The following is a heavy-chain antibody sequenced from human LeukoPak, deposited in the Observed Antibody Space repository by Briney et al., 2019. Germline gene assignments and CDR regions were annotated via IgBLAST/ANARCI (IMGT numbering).Heavy chain of an antibody. J-gene: IGHJ5*02. V-gene: IGHV3-30*01. Sequence: GRSLRLSCAASGFTFSSYAMHWVRQAPGKGLEWVAVISYDGSNKYYADSVKGRFTISRDNSKNTLYLQMNSLRAEDTAVYYCARDCSDDYDFWSGYLNWFDPWGQGTLVTVSS. D-gene: IGHD3-3*01. CDR3: ARDCSDDYDFWSGYLNWFDP. CDR2: ISYDGSNK. CDR1: GFTFSSYA.